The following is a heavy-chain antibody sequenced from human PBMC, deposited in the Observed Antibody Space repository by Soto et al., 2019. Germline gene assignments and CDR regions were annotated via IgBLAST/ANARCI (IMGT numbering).Heavy chain of an antibody. CDR3: AKDRAFLRQLAPFDY. J-gene: IGHJ4*02. V-gene: IGHV3-23*01. CDR1: GFTFSSYA. D-gene: IGHD6-13*01. Sequence: GGSLRFSCAASGFTFSSYAMSWVRQAPGKGLEWVSAISGSGGSTYYADSVKGRFTISRDNSKNTLYLQMNSLRAEDTAVYYCAKDRAFLRQLAPFDYWGQGTLVTVSS. CDR2: ISGSGGST.